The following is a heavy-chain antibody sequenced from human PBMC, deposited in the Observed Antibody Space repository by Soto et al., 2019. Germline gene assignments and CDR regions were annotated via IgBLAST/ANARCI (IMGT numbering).Heavy chain of an antibody. V-gene: IGHV4-34*01. CDR3: ARGTRGGFGL. J-gene: IGHJ2*01. CDR1: GGSFSGYY. D-gene: IGHD3-10*01. Sequence: QVQLQQWGAGLLKPSETLSLTCAVYGGSFSGYYWSWIRQPPGKGLEWIGEINHSGSTNYNPSLKSRVTISVDTSKNQFSLKLSSVTAADTAVYYCARGTRGGFGLWGRGTLFTVSS. CDR2: INHSGST.